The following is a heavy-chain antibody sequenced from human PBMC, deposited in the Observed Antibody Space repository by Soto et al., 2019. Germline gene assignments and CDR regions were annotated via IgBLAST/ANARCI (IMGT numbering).Heavy chain of an antibody. CDR1: GGTFSSYA. Sequence: SVKVSCKASGGTFSSYAISWVRQAPGQGLEWMGGIIPIFGTANYAQKFQGRVTITADESTSTAYMKLSSVTAADTAVYYCARGQVVVVPAADYYGMDVWGQGTTVTVSS. CDR2: IIPIFGTA. CDR3: ARGQVVVVPAADYYGMDV. J-gene: IGHJ6*02. V-gene: IGHV1-69*13. D-gene: IGHD2-2*01.